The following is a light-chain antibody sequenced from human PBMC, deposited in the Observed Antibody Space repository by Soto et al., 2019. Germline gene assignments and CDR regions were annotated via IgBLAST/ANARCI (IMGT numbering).Light chain of an antibody. CDR2: AAS. V-gene: IGKV1-17*01. CDR1: QDIQNA. Sequence: GDRVSIIRAASQDIQNALGWYQQKPGKAPKRLIYAASSLQSGVPSRFSGSRSGTEFTLTISSLQPEDFATYYCLQHDSNVWTFGQGTKVDIK. J-gene: IGKJ1*01. CDR3: LQHDSNVWT.